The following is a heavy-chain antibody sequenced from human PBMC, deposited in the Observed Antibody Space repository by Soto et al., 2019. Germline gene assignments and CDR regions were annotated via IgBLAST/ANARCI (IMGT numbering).Heavy chain of an antibody. Sequence: SETLSLTCAVSGYSISSSNWWGWIRQPPGKGLEWIGYIYYSGTTYYNPSLKSRVTMSVDTSKNQFSLKLTSVTAVDTAVYYCAISNIAAAGFYYYGMDVWGRGTTVTVSS. J-gene: IGHJ6*02. CDR3: AISNIAAAGFYYYGMDV. CDR1: GYSISSSNW. D-gene: IGHD6-13*01. V-gene: IGHV4-28*01. CDR2: IYYSGTT.